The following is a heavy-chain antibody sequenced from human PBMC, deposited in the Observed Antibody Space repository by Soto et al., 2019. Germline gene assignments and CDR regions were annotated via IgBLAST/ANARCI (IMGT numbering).Heavy chain of an antibody. CDR1: GGSISSGDYY. D-gene: IGHD2-21*02. V-gene: IGHV4-30-4*01. J-gene: IGHJ4*02. CDR2: IYYSGST. CDR3: ARVYCGGDCYCDY. Sequence: QVQLQESGPGLVKPSQTLSLTCTVSGGSISSGDYYWGWIRQPPGKGLEWIGYIYYSGSTYYNPSLKSRVTKSVDTSKNQFSLKLSSVTAADTAVYYCARVYCGGDCYCDYWGQGTLVTVSS.